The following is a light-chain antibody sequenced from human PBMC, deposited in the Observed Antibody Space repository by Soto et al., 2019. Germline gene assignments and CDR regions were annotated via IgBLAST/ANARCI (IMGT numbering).Light chain of an antibody. Sequence: EIVLTQSQDTLSVSPGAGAALSCMASQSVSSNLAWYQQKPGQAPSLLIYGASTRATGTPARFSGSGSGTEFTLTISSLQSEDFAVYYCQQYIRWPLTFGGGTKVDI. V-gene: IGKV3-15*01. J-gene: IGKJ4*01. CDR3: QQYIRWPLT. CDR2: GAS. CDR1: QSVSSN.